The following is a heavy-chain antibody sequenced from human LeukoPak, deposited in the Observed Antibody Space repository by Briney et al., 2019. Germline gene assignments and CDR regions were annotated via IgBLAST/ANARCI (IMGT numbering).Heavy chain of an antibody. CDR3: ARGVTRGSNDAFDI. CDR1: GGSISSYY. J-gene: IGHJ3*02. V-gene: IGHV4-59*01. Sequence: SETLSLTCIVSGGSISSYYWSWIRQPPGKGLEWIGYIYYSGSTNYNPSLKSRVTISVDTSKNQFSLKLSSVTAADTAVYYCARGVTRGSNDAFDIWGQGTMVTVSS. CDR2: IYYSGST. D-gene: IGHD3-10*01.